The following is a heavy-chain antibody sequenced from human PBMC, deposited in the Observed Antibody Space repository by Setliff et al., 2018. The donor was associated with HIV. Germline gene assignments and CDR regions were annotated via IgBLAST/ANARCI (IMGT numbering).Heavy chain of an antibody. J-gene: IGHJ6*03. Sequence: SETLSLTCTVSGGSISSYYWSWIRQPPGKGLEWIGSIFYSGITYYNPSLKSRVTISVDTSKNQFSLNLSSVTAADTAVYYCVGSTIAAAVYYYYYYMDVWGKGTTVTVSS. V-gene: IGHV4-59*05. CDR1: GGSISSYY. CDR3: VGSTIAAAVYYYYYYMDV. CDR2: IFYSGIT. D-gene: IGHD6-13*01.